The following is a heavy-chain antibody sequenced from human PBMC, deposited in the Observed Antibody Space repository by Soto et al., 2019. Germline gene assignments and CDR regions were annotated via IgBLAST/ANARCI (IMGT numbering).Heavy chain of an antibody. J-gene: IGHJ4*02. V-gene: IGHV1-18*01. CDR2: ISAYNDNT. CDR3: AREYCDSSSCYEPDY. Sequence: ASVKVSCKASGYTFTAFGISWVRQAPGQGLEWMGWISAYNDNTKYAEKLQGRVTMTTETSTRTAYMELRSLRFDDTAVYYCAREYCDSSSCYEPDYWGQGTLVTVSS. D-gene: IGHD2-2*01. CDR1: GYTFTAFG.